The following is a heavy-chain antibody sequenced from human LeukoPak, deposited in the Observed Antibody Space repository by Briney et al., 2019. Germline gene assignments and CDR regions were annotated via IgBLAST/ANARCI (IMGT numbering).Heavy chain of an antibody. CDR1: GFTFSSYG. D-gene: IGHD2-21*02. CDR3: ARGLGSKYCGGDCYSIAY. J-gene: IGHJ4*02. CDR2: IWYDGSNK. Sequence: PGGSLRLSCAASGFTFSSYGMHWVRQAPGKGLEWVAVIWYDGSNKYYADSVKGRFTISRDNSKNTLYLQMNSLRAEDTAVYYCARGLGSKYCGGDCYSIAYWGQGTLVTVSS. V-gene: IGHV3-33*01.